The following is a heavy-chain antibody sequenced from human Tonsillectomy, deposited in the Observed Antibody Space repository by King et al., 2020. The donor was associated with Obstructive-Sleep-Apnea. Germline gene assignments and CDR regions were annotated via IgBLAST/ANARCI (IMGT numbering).Heavy chain of an antibody. D-gene: IGHD2-2*01. Sequence: VQLVESGGGVVQPGRSLRLSCAASGFTFSSYAMHWVRQAPGKGLEWVAVISYDGSNKYYADSVKGRFTISRDNSKNTLYLQMNSLRAEDTAVYYCARDPVPAAPIDYYYGMDVWGQGTTVTVSS. V-gene: IGHV3-30*04. CDR1: GFTFSSYA. CDR2: ISYDGSNK. J-gene: IGHJ6*02. CDR3: ARDPVPAAPIDYYYGMDV.